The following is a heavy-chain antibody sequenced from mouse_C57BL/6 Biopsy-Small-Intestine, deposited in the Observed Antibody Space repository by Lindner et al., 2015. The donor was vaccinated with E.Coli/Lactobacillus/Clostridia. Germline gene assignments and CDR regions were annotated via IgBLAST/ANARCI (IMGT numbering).Heavy chain of an antibody. CDR3: ARNLGYSGDY. J-gene: IGHJ4*01. CDR1: GFTFTGYY. CDR2: INPSSGGT. Sequence: SVKVSCKASGFTFTGYYIHWVRQAPGQGLEWMGRINPSSGGTDYAQSFQGRVTMTRDASISTAYMELSSLRSDDTAVYYCARNLGYSGDYWGQGTLVAVPS. V-gene: IGHV1-53*01. D-gene: IGHD2-12*01.